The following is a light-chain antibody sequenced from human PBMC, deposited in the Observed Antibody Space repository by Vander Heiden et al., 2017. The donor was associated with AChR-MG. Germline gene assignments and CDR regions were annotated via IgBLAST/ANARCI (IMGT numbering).Light chain of an antibody. V-gene: IGKV6-21*02. CDR1: ETMDNS. CDR2: FAS. CDR3: QQSRSFPLT. Sequence: EILLTPSPAFQSVTPKEEATINCRTSETMDNSLHWYQKKAGQSQKLLSRFASQSSSGVPSRFSGSRSGTECTPTINSLEAEDAATYYCQQSRSFPLTFGGGTKVDIQ. J-gene: IGKJ4*01.